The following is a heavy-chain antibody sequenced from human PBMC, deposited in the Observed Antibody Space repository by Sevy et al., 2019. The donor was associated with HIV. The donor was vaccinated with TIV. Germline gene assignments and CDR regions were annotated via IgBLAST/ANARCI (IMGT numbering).Heavy chain of an antibody. D-gene: IGHD2-21*02. J-gene: IGHJ4*02. CDR1: GFTFSSYA. V-gene: IGHV3-23*01. Sequence: GGSLRLSCAASGFTFSSYAMTWVRQAPGKGLEWVSISRGSDGRTYFEESVKGRFTISRDNSKNTMYLQMNRLREEDKAVYYSAGVTTCGGYCSLDYWGKGTMVTVSS. CDR3: AGVTTCGGYCSLDY. CDR2: SRGSDGRT.